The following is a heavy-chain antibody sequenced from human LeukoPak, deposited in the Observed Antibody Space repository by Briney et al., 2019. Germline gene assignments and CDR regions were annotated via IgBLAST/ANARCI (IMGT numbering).Heavy chain of an antibody. V-gene: IGHV1-69*06. CDR1: GGTFSSYA. Sequence: ASVKVSCKASGGTFSSYAISWVRQAPGQGLEWMGGIIPIFGTANYAQKFQGRVTITADKSTSTAYMELSSLRSEDTAVYYCAREAVARKTDAFDIWGQGTMVTVSS. D-gene: IGHD6-19*01. J-gene: IGHJ3*02. CDR2: IIPIFGTA. CDR3: AREAVARKTDAFDI.